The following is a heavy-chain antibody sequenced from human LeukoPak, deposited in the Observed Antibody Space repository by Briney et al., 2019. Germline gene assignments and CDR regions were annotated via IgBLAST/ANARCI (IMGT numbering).Heavy chain of an antibody. CDR1: GYTVTTYY. CDR3: AREDDDAFDI. V-gene: IGHV1-46*01. CDR2: INPSGGST. Sequence: ASVKVSCKXSGYTVTTYYMHWVRQAPGQGLEWMGIINPSGGSTSYAQKFQGRVTMTRDTSTSTVYMELSSLRSEDTAVYYCAREDDDAFDIWGQGTMVTVSS. J-gene: IGHJ3*02.